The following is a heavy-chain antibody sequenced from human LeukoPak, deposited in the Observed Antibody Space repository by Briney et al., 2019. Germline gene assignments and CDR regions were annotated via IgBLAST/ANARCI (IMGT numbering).Heavy chain of an antibody. J-gene: IGHJ6*03. Sequence: SETLSLTCTVSGGSISSYYWSWIRQPPGKGLEWIGYIYYSGSTNYNPSLKSRVTISVDTSKNRFSLKLRSVTAADTAVYYCTTDRELLWFGELFDSYYYYYMDVWGKGTTVTVSS. D-gene: IGHD3-10*01. CDR2: IYYSGST. CDR1: GGSISSYY. V-gene: IGHV4-59*01. CDR3: TTDRELLWFGELFDSYYYYYMDV.